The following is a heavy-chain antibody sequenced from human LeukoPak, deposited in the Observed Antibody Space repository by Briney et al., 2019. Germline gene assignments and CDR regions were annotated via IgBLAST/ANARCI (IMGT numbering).Heavy chain of an antibody. CDR2: ITPIFGTA. J-gene: IGHJ4*02. D-gene: IGHD3-10*01. CDR1: GGTFSRFT. Sequence: ASVKVSCKASGGTFSRFTISWVRQAPGQGFEWMGGITPIFGTANFAQKFQGRVSITADESTSTAFMELSSLRSEDTAVYYCARDYHGSGSLTTFDYWGQGTLVTVSS. CDR3: ARDYHGSGSLTTFDY. V-gene: IGHV1-69*13.